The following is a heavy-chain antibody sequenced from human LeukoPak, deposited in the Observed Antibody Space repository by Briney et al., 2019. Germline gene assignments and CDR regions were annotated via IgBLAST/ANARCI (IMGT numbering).Heavy chain of an antibody. V-gene: IGHV1-2*02. CDR3: ARVGGDYYYGSGSYLPFDY. D-gene: IGHD3-10*01. Sequence: GASVKVSCKASEYTFTGYYMHWVRQAPGQGLEWMGWINPNSGGTNYAQKFQGRVTMTRDTSISTAYMELSRLRSDDTAVYYCARVGGDYYYGSGSYLPFDYWGQGTLVTVSS. J-gene: IGHJ4*02. CDR1: EYTFTGYY. CDR2: INPNSGGT.